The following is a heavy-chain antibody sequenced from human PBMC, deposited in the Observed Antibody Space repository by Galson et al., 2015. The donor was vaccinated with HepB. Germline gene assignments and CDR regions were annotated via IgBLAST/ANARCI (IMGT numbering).Heavy chain of an antibody. J-gene: IGHJ2*01. V-gene: IGHV3-33*01. Sequence: SLRLSCAASGFTLRSYGMHWVRQAPGKGLEWVAVIWYDGSNEYYADSVKGRFTISRDNSKNTLYLQMNSLRAEDTAVYYCARDRNYWYFDLWGRGTLVTVSS. CDR3: ARDRNYWYFDL. CDR1: GFTLRSYG. CDR2: IWYDGSNE.